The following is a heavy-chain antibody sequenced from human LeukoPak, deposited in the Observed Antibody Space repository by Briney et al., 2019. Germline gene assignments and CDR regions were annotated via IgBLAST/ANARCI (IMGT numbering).Heavy chain of an antibody. J-gene: IGHJ4*02. CDR2: ISWNSGSI. V-gene: IGHV3-9*01. Sequence: GGSLRLSCAASGFTFDDYAMHWVRQAPGKGLEWVSGISWNSGSIGYADSVKGRFTISRDNSKNTMYLQMNSLRAEDTAVYYCARDRVIAVAGTGGMDYWGQGTLVTVSS. CDR3: ARDRVIAVAGTGGMDY. CDR1: GFTFDDYA. D-gene: IGHD6-19*01.